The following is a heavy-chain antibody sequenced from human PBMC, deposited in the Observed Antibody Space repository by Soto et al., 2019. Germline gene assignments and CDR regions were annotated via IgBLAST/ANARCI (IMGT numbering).Heavy chain of an antibody. CDR3: ARNPKKSRGSSSSFLDY. CDR2: IYHSGST. CDR1: GGSISSSNW. D-gene: IGHD6-6*01. V-gene: IGHV4-4*02. J-gene: IGHJ4*02. Sequence: LSLTCAVSGGSISSSNWWSWVRQPPGKGLEWIGEIYHSGSTNYNPSLKSRVTISVDKSKNQFSLKLSSVTAADTAVYYCARNPKKSRGSSSSFLDYWGQGTLVTVSS.